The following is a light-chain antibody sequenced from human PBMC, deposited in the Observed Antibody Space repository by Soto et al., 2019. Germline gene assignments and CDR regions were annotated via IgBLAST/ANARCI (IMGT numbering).Light chain of an antibody. CDR3: QQRSNWPIT. Sequence: EIVMTQSPATLSVSPGERATLSCRASQSVYSNLAWYQQKPGQAPRPIIYDATTRATGIPVRFSGSGSGTDCTLTISSLEPEDVAVYYCQQRSNWPITFGQGTRLEIK. J-gene: IGKJ5*01. CDR1: QSVYSN. CDR2: DAT. V-gene: IGKV3D-11*03.